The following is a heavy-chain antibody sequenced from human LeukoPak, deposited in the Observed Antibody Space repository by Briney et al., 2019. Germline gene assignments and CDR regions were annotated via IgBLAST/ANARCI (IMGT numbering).Heavy chain of an antibody. D-gene: IGHD5-24*01. CDR3: ARESRDGYNHDAFDI. Sequence: SETLSLTCTVSGGSISSNNYYWGWIRQPPGKGLEWIGSIYYSGSTYYNPSLKSRVTISVDTSKNQFSLKLSSVTAADTAVYYCARESRDGYNHDAFDIWGQGTMVTVSS. CDR2: IYYSGST. J-gene: IGHJ3*02. V-gene: IGHV4-39*07. CDR1: GGSISSNNYY.